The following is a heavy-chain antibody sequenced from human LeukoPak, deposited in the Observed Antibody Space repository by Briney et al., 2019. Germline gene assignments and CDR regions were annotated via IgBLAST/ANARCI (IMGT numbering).Heavy chain of an antibody. Sequence: GASVKVSCKASGYTFTSYYMHWVRQAPGQGLEWMGIINPSGGSTSYAQSFQGRVTMTRDMSTSTVYMDLSSLRSEDTAVYFCARAGVGATTAGHYWGQGTLVTVSS. CDR1: GYTFTSYY. D-gene: IGHD1-26*01. V-gene: IGHV1-46*01. CDR3: ARAGVGATTAGHY. J-gene: IGHJ4*02. CDR2: INPSGGST.